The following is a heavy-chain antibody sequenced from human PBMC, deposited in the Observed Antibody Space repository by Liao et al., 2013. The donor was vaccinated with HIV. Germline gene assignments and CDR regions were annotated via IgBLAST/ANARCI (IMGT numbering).Heavy chain of an antibody. Sequence: QVQLQQWGAGLLKPSETLSLTCAVYGGSFSGYYWSWIRQPPGKGLEWIGEINHSGSTNYNPSLKSRVTISVDTSMNQFSLKLSSVTTADTAVYYCARGVAGTYYFDYWGQGTLVTVSS. D-gene: IGHD6-19*01. V-gene: IGHV4-34*01. CDR1: GGSFSGYY. CDR2: INHSGST. CDR3: ARGVAGTYYFDY. J-gene: IGHJ4*02.